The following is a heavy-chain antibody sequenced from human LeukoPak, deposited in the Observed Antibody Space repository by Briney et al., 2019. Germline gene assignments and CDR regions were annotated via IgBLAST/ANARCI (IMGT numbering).Heavy chain of an antibody. J-gene: IGHJ4*02. Sequence: GASVKVSCKESVYTFIGYYIHWLRQAPGQGLEWMGWINPSNGGTNYAQRFQGRVAMTRDTSISTAYMEMNRLTFDDTAVYYCASGPTLGTTHPYFDYWGQGTLVTVSS. CDR2: INPSNGGT. CDR1: VYTFIGYY. V-gene: IGHV1-2*02. CDR3: ASGPTLGTTHPYFDY. D-gene: IGHD1-1*01.